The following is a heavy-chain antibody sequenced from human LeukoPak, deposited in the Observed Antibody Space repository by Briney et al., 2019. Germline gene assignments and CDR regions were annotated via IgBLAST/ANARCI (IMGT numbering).Heavy chain of an antibody. Sequence: SETLSLTCSVSGMSISSYYWTWIRQPAGKGLEWIGRIFTSGSTSYNPSLTSRVTMSVDTSKNQFSLTLTSVTAADTAVYYCARGRDYGDYDDYWGQGTLVTVSS. D-gene: IGHD4-17*01. CDR2: IFTSGST. J-gene: IGHJ4*02. V-gene: IGHV4-4*07. CDR1: GMSISSYY. CDR3: ARGRDYGDYDDY.